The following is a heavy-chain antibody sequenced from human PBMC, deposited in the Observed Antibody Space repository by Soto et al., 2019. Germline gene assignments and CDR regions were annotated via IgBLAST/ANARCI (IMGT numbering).Heavy chain of an antibody. J-gene: IGHJ5*02. V-gene: IGHV3-15*01. CDR2: IKSKSAGGTT. D-gene: IGHD5-12*01. Sequence: PGGSLRLSCAASGFTFSNAWMSWVRQAPGKGLEWVGRIKSKSAGGTTEYDAPVKDRFTISRDDSKNTLYLQMNSLKIEDTAVYYCARGHRSSGYIFDPWGQGTLVTVST. CDR3: ARGHRSSGYIFDP. CDR1: GFTFSNAW.